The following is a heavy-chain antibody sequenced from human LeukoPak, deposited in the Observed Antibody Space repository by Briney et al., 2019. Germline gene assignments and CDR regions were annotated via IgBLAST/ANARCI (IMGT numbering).Heavy chain of an antibody. D-gene: IGHD6-6*01. CDR1: GYTFTSYG. J-gene: IGHJ5*02. V-gene: IGHV1-18*01. Sequence: ASVKVSCKASGYTFTSYGISWVRQAPGQGLEWMGWISAYNGNTNYAQKIQGRVTMTTDTSTSTAYMELRSLRSDDTAVYYCARDHSSSSGLFNWFDPWGQGTLVTVSS. CDR2: ISAYNGNT. CDR3: ARDHSSSSGLFNWFDP.